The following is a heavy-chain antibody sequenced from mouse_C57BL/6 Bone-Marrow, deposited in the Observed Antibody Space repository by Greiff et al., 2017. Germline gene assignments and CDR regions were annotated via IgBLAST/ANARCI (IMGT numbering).Heavy chain of an antibody. CDR3: TRDCDGSSYTWFAY. V-gene: IGHV1-15*01. Sequence: QVQLQQSGAELVRPGASVTLSCKASGYTFTDYEMHWVKQTPVHGLEWIGAIDPETGGTAYNQKFKGKAILTADKSSSTAYMELRSLTSEDSAVYYCTRDCDGSSYTWFAYWGQGTLVTVSA. CDR2: IDPETGGT. CDR1: GYTFTDYE. D-gene: IGHD1-1*01. J-gene: IGHJ3*01.